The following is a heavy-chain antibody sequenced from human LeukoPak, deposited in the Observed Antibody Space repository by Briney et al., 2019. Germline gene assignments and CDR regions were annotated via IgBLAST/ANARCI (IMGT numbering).Heavy chain of an antibody. J-gene: IGHJ4*02. CDR2: ILYDGSNI. Sequence: GGSLRLSCAASGFTFSIYGMHWVRQAPGKGLEWVAVILYDGSNIHYADSVKGRFTISRDNAKNSLYLQMNSLRAEDTAVYYCARESYCSSTSCAYYFDYWGQGTLVTVSS. CDR3: ARESYCSSTSCAYYFDY. D-gene: IGHD2-2*01. CDR1: GFTFSIYG. V-gene: IGHV3-30*03.